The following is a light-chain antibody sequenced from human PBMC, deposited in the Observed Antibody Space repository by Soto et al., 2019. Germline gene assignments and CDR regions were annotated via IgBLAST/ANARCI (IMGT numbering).Light chain of an antibody. J-gene: IGLJ2*01. CDR1: SGHSNYA. Sequence: QPVLTQSPSASASPGASVKLTCTLSSGHSNYAIAWHQQQSEKGPRYLMKLNSDGSHSKGDGIPDRFSGSSSGAERYLTVSSLQSEDEADYYCQTWGSGIVVFGGGTKLTVL. V-gene: IGLV4-69*01. CDR3: QTWGSGIVV. CDR2: LNSDGSH.